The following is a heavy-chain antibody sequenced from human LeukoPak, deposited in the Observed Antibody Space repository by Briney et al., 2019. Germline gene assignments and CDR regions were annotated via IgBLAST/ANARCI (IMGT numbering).Heavy chain of an antibody. D-gene: IGHD3-22*01. CDR2: MYHTGIT. CDR3: ARKIDSSGYYQ. J-gene: IGHJ4*02. CDR1: GYSISSSNW. V-gene: IGHV4-28*01. Sequence: PSDTLSLTCVVSGYSISSSNWWSWIRQPPGRGLEWIGCMYHTGITSYNPSLKSRVTISLDTSRNQFSLKLSSVTAVDTAIYYCARKIDSSGYYQWGQGTLVTVSS.